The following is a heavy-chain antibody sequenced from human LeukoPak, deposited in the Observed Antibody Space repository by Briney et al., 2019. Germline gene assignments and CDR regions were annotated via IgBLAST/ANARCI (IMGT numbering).Heavy chain of an antibody. CDR2: INPNSGGT. CDR3: ARETLIFRITMVRGVIKN. J-gene: IGHJ4*02. CDR1: GYTFTGYY. V-gene: IGHV1-2*02. D-gene: IGHD3-10*01. Sequence: ASVKVSCKASGYTFTGYYMHWVRQAPGQGLEWMGWINPNSGGTNYAQKFQGRVTMTRDTSISTAYMELSRLRSDDTAVYYCARETLIFRITMVRGVIKNWGQGTLVTVSS.